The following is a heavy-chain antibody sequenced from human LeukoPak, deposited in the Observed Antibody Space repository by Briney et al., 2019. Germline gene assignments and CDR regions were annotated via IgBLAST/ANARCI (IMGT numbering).Heavy chain of an antibody. CDR2: ISPYNGNT. V-gene: IGHV1-18*01. Sequence: ASVKVSCKASGYTFTSYGISWVRQAPGQGLEWMGWISPYNGNTNYAQKLQGRVTITTDTSTSTAYMELRSLRSDDTAVYYCARGPKATIRYYFDSWGQGALVTVSS. J-gene: IGHJ4*02. CDR1: GYTFTSYG. CDR3: ARGPKATIRYYFDS. D-gene: IGHD5-24*01.